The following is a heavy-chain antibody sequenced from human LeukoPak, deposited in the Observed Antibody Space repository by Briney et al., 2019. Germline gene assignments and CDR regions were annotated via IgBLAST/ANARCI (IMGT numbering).Heavy chain of an antibody. V-gene: IGHV3-20*04. CDR1: GFTFDDYG. CDR3: AGLDDGSYFYFDY. CDR2: INWNGGST. Sequence: GGSLRLSCAASGFTFDDYGMSWVRQAPGKGLEWVSGINWNGGSTGYADSVKGRFTISRDNAKNSLYLQMNSLRAEDTAVYYCAGLDDGSYFYFDYWGQGTLVTVSS. J-gene: IGHJ4*02. D-gene: IGHD1-26*01.